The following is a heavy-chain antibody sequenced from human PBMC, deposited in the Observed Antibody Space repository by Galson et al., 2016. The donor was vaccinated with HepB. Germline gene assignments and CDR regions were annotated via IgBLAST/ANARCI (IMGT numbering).Heavy chain of an antibody. V-gene: IGHV3-53*01. CDR3: ARLRPEYNYAYDY. Sequence: SLRLSCAASGFTVSSNHMSWVRQAPGKGLEWVSVFYGGGTINYADPVKGRFTVSRENSENTLFLQMNSLRADDTAVYYCARLRPEYNYAYDYWGQGTLVTVS. J-gene: IGHJ4*02. CDR1: GFTVSSNH. D-gene: IGHD5-18*01. CDR2: FYGGGTI.